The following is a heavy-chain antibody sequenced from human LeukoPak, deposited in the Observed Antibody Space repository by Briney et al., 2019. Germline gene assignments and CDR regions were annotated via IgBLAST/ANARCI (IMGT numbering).Heavy chain of an antibody. D-gene: IGHD3-10*01. CDR2: VKKDASEK. J-gene: IGHJ4*02. Sequence: GGPLGLSCAASGFTFSNIWMTGVRQAPGKGLEWGASVKKDASEKYYVDSVKGRFTISRDNAKNSLYLQMNSLRVEDTAVYYCARGPPYGSRSDYFDYWGQGTLVTVSS. V-gene: IGHV3-7*01. CDR3: ARGPPYGSRSDYFDY. CDR1: GFTFSNIW.